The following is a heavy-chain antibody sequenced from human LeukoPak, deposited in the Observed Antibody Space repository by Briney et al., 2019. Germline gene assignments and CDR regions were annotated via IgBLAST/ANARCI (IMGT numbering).Heavy chain of an antibody. V-gene: IGHV3-53*01. CDR1: GFTVSSNY. CDR3: ARVAVAGNYFDY. Sequence: GGSLRLSCAASGFTVSSNYMSWVRQAPGKGLEWVSVIYSGGSTYYADSVKGRFTISRDNSKNTLYLQMNSLRAEDTAVYYCARVAVAGNYFDYWGQRTLVTVSS. D-gene: IGHD6-19*01. J-gene: IGHJ4*02. CDR2: IYSGGST.